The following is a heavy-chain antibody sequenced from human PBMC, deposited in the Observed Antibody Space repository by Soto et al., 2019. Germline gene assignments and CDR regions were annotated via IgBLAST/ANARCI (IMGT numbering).Heavy chain of an antibody. D-gene: IGHD3-16*01. CDR2: INHSGST. CDR3: ARKGGYYYMDV. CDR1: GGSFSGYY. J-gene: IGHJ6*03. Sequence: SETLSLTCAVYGGSFSGYYWSWIRQPPGKGLEWIGEINHSGSTNYNPSLKSRVTISVDTSKNQFSLKLSSVTAADTAVYYCARKGGYYYMDVWGKGTTVTVSS. V-gene: IGHV4-34*01.